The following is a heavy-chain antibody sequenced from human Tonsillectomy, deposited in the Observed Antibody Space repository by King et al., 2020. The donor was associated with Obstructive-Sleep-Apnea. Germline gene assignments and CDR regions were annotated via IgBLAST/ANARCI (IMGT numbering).Heavy chain of an antibody. CDR2: IRYDGSNK. D-gene: IGHD3-9*01. CDR1: GFTFSSYG. CDR3: AKDYGDILTGYCFDY. Sequence: VQLVESGGGVVQPGGSLRLSCAASGFTFSSYGMHWVRQAPGKGLEWVAFIRYDGSNKYYADSVKGRFTISRDNSKNTLYLQMNSLRAEDTAVYYCAKDYGDILTGYCFDYWGQGTLVTVSS. J-gene: IGHJ4*02. V-gene: IGHV3-30*02.